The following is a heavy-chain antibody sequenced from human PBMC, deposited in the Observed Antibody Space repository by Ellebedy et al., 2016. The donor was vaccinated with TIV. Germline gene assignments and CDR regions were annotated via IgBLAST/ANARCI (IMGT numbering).Heavy chain of an antibody. Sequence: AASVKVSCKASGYTFTGYYIHWVRQAPGQGLEWMGWIYSNRGCSKYTQKFQGWVTMTRDTSISTAYMELSSLKFDDPAVYYCARAPSIVYGSGSYRFAPWGQGTLVTVTS. J-gene: IGHJ5*02. CDR2: IYSNRGCS. CDR3: ARAPSIVYGSGSYRFAP. V-gene: IGHV1-2*04. D-gene: IGHD3-10*01. CDR1: GYTFTGYY.